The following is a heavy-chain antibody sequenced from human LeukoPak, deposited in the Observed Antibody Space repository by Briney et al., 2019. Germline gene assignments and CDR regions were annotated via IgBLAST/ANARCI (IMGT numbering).Heavy chain of an antibody. CDR1: GDSISSYY. Sequence: SETLSLTCTVSGDSISSYYWNWIRQPPGKGLEWIGYINYSGSTNYNPSLKSRVTISVATSKNQFSLKLSFVTVADAAVYDCARQNWNLGGRYYHYLDVWGKGTMVTVSS. D-gene: IGHD1-1*01. CDR3: ARQNWNLGGRYYHYLDV. V-gene: IGHV4-59*01. J-gene: IGHJ6*03. CDR2: INYSGST.